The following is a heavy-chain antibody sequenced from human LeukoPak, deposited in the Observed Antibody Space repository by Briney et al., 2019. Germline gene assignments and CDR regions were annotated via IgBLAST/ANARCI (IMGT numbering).Heavy chain of an antibody. J-gene: IGHJ6*03. CDR2: ISGSGDHI. D-gene: IGHD1-1*01. CDR1: GFSFTSYA. V-gene: IGHV3-23*01. Sequence: PGGSLRLSCAASGFSFTSYAMTWLRQAPGRGLEWVSSISGSGDHIYYADSVKGRFTISRDYSKNTLFLQMSGLRADDTAVYFCARRGYNFGYYYYYYMDVWGKGTTVTVSS. CDR3: ARRGYNFGYYYYYYMDV.